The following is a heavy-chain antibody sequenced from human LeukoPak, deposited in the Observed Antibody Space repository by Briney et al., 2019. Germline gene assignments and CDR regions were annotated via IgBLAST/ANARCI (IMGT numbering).Heavy chain of an antibody. Sequence: ASVKVSCEASGYTFTGYYMHWVPQAPGQGLEWMGWINPNSGGTNSAQKFQGRVTMTRDTSISTAYMELSRLRSDDTAVYYCARGIYYDSSGYYDDYWGQGALGTVSP. CDR3: ARGIYYDSSGYYDDY. V-gene: IGHV1-2*02. D-gene: IGHD3-22*01. J-gene: IGHJ4*02. CDR2: INPNSGGT. CDR1: GYTFTGYY.